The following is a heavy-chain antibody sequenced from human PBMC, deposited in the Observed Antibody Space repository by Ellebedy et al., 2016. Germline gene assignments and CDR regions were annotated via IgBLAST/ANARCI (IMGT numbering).Heavy chain of an antibody. D-gene: IGHD3-3*01. J-gene: IGHJ3*02. V-gene: IGHV3-53*01. CDR1: GFTVSSIY. CDR3: ARDWSFDT. Sequence: GGSLRLSCAASGFTVSSIYMNWVRQAPGKGLEWVSVIYSGGTTYYTDSVKGRFTISRDNSKNTLYLQMNSPRAEDTAVYYCARDWSFDTWGQGTLVTVSS. CDR2: IYSGGTT.